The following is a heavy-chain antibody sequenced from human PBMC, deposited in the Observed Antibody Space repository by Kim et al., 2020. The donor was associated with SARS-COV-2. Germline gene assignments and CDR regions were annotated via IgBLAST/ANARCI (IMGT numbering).Heavy chain of an antibody. D-gene: IGHD6-19*01. Sequence: GGSLRLSCAASGFTFSSYGMHWVRQAPGKGLEWVAVISYDGSNKYYADSVKGRFTISRDNSKNTLYLQMNSLRAEDTAVYYCARDRGAIAVAGKVEYFDYWGQGTLVTVSS. V-gene: IGHV3-33*05. CDR1: GFTFSSYG. J-gene: IGHJ4*02. CDR2: ISYDGSNK. CDR3: ARDRGAIAVAGKVEYFDY.